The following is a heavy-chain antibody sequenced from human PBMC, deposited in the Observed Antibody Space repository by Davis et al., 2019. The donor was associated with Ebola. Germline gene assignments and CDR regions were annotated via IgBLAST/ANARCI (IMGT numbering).Heavy chain of an antibody. CDR3: AGDILP. CDR2: IYYSGST. CDR1: GGSISSYY. Sequence: MPGGSLRLSCTVSGGSISSYYWSWIRQPPGKGLEWIGYIYYSGSTYYNPSLKSRVTISVDTSKNQFSLKLSSVTAADTAVYYCAGDILPWGQGTLVTVSS. J-gene: IGHJ5*02. D-gene: IGHD3-9*01. V-gene: IGHV4-59*04.